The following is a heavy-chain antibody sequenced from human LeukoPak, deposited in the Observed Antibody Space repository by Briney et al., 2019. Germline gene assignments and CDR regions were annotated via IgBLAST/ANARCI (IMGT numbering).Heavy chain of an antibody. D-gene: IGHD2-2*01. CDR3: ARGHVPAARGYNWFDP. V-gene: IGHV4-34*01. CDR1: GWSFNDHY. J-gene: IGHJ5*02. CDR2: INARGDT. Sequence: SETLSLTCAVYGWSFNDHYWNWIRQPPGKGLEWIGEINARGDTNFNPSLKSRVTISVDTSKNQFSLTLTSMIAADTAVYYCARGHVPAARGYNWFDPWGQGTLVTVSS.